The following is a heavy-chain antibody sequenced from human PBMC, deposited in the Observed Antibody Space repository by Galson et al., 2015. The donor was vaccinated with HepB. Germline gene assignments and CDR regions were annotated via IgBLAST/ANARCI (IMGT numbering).Heavy chain of an antibody. CDR3: ARRADLYAGLDYYFWSGYLDF. D-gene: IGHD3-3*01. CDR1: GYSFTSYW. CDR2: IYPGDSDT. Sequence: QSGAEVKKPGESLKISCKGSGYSFTSYWIGRVRQMPGKGLEWMGIIYPGDSDTRYSPSFQGQVTISADKSISTAYLQWSSLKATDTAMYYCARRADLYAGLDYYFWSGYLDFWGQGTLVTVSS. V-gene: IGHV5-51*01. J-gene: IGHJ4*02.